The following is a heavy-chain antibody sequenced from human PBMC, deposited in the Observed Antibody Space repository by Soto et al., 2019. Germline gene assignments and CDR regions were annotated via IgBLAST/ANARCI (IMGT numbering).Heavy chain of an antibody. V-gene: IGHV3-15*01. D-gene: IGHD1-26*01. J-gene: IGHJ3*02. CDR1: GFTFSNAW. CDR3: TTDKPHLKHSGSYRDAFDI. Sequence: GGSLRLSCAASGFTFSNAWMSWVRQAPGKGLEWVGRIKSKTDGGTTDYAAPVKGRFTISRDDSKNTLNLQMNSLKTEDTAVYYCTTDKPHLKHSGSYRDAFDIWGQGTMVTVSS. CDR2: IKSKTDGGTT.